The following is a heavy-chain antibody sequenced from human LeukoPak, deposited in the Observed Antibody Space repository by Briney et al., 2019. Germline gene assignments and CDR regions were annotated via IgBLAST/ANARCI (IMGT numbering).Heavy chain of an antibody. Sequence: SETLSLTCAVSGGSFSSSWWSWVRQPPGKGLEWIGEIFHSGSTNYNPSLKSRVTISVDKSKNHFSLELTSVTAADTAVYYCTCHSGWSGPSEWGQGTLVTVSS. J-gene: IGHJ4*02. CDR2: IFHSGST. CDR1: GGSFSSSW. CDR3: TCHSGWSGPSE. V-gene: IGHV4-4*02. D-gene: IGHD6-19*01.